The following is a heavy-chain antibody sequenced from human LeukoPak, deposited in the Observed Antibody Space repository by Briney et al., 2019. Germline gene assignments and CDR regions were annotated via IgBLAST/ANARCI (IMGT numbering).Heavy chain of an antibody. CDR2: ISSAGSTI. V-gene: IGHV3-48*01. CDR3: ARDDVGVGTYDYYGMDV. J-gene: IGHJ6*02. CDR1: GFTFSSNS. Sequence: GGSLRLSCAASGFTFSSNSMDWVRQAPGKGLEWVSYISSAGSTIYYADSVRGRFTISRDKAKNSLYLEMNGLRAEDTAVYYCARDDVGVGTYDYYGMDVWGQGTTVIVSS. D-gene: IGHD3-3*01.